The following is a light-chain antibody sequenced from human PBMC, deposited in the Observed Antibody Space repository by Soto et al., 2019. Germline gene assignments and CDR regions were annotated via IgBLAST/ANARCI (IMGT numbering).Light chain of an antibody. Sequence: DIVLAESPGTQSLSPGEGATLSCRASQSVSTSYLAWYQHERGQAPRLLIYGASSRATGIPDRFSGSGSGTDFTLTISSLEPEDFAVYYCHQYGSSPRTFGQGTKVDIK. V-gene: IGKV3-20*01. CDR2: GAS. CDR1: QSVSTSY. J-gene: IGKJ1*01. CDR3: HQYGSSPRT.